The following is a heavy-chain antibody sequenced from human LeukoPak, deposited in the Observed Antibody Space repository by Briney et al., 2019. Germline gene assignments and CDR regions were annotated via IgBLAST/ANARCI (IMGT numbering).Heavy chain of an antibody. Sequence: GGTLRLSCAASGFTFSSYDMHWVRQAPGKGLEWVSAIGIPGDTYYPASVKGRFTISRENAKNSMYLQMNSLKDGDTAVYYCIRGGIQVSGIDAFDIWGQGTMVTVSS. V-gene: IGHV3-13*01. CDR2: IGIPGDT. J-gene: IGHJ3*02. D-gene: IGHD5/OR15-5a*01. CDR3: IRGGIQVSGIDAFDI. CDR1: GFTFSSYD.